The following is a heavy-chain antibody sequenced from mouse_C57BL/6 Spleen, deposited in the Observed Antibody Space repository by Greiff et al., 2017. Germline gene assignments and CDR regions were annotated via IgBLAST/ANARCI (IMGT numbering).Heavy chain of an antibody. J-gene: IGHJ4*01. CDR2: ISSGSSTI. CDR1: GFTFSDYG. CDR3: ASSYYEVYYAMDY. Sequence: DVHLVESGGGLVKPGGSLKLSCAASGFTFSDYGMHWVRQAPEKGLEWVAYISSGSSTIYYADTVKGRFTISRDNAKNTLFLQMTSLRSEDTAMYYCASSYYEVYYAMDYWGQGTSVTVSS. D-gene: IGHD2-10*01. V-gene: IGHV5-17*01.